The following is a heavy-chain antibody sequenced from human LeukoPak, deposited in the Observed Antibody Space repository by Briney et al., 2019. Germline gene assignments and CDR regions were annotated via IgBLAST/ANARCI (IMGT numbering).Heavy chain of an antibody. D-gene: IGHD2-21*02. Sequence: GGSLTLSCAASGFTVSSYYMSWVRQAPGKGLEWVSVIYSGGSTYYADSVKGRFTISRDNSKSTLYLQMNSLRAEDTAVYYCARDRGCGDCYPPANDAFDIWGQGTMVTVSS. CDR1: GFTVSSYY. J-gene: IGHJ3*02. CDR2: IYSGGST. V-gene: IGHV3-66*01. CDR3: ARDRGCGDCYPPANDAFDI.